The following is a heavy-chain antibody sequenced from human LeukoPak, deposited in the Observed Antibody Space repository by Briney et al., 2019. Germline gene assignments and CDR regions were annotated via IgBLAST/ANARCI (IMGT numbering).Heavy chain of an antibody. CDR2: IKQDGTEK. Sequence: GGSLRLSCVVSEFTFSSYWMSWVRQAPGKGLEWVANIKQDGTEKFYVDSVKGRFTISRDNAKNSLYLQMNSLGAEDTAVYYCAELGITMIGGVWGKGTTVTISS. D-gene: IGHD3-10*02. CDR3: AELGITMIGGV. J-gene: IGHJ6*04. CDR1: EFTFSSYW. V-gene: IGHV3-7*01.